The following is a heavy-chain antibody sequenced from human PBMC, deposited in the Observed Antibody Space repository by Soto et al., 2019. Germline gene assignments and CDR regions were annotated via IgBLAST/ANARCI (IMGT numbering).Heavy chain of an antibody. CDR3: ARERGVVRGVIRYYFDY. CDR1: GFTFSSYA. J-gene: IGHJ4*02. CDR2: ISGSGGST. D-gene: IGHD3-10*01. V-gene: IGHV3-23*01. Sequence: GGSLRLSCAASGFTFSSYAMSWVRQAPGKGLEWVSAISGSGGSTYYADSVKGRFTISRDNSKNTLYLQMNSLRAEDTAVYYCARERGVVRGVIRYYFDYWGQGTLVTVSS.